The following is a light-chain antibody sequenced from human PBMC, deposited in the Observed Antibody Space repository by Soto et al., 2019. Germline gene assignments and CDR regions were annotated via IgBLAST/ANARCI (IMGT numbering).Light chain of an antibody. CDR2: QVS. V-gene: IGLV2-14*01. CDR3: TSYSSSSTFYV. Sequence: QSVLTQPASVSGSPGQSIIISCTGTSSDIGGYYYVSWYQHHPGRAPKLIIYQVSNRPSGVSNRFSGSKSGNTASLTISGLQAEDEADYYCTSYSSSSTFYVFGSGTKSPX. J-gene: IGLJ1*01. CDR1: SSDIGGYYY.